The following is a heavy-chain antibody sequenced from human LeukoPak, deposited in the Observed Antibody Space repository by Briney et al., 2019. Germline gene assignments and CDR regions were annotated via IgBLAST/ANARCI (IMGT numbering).Heavy chain of an antibody. CDR2: ISGYKGNT. J-gene: IGHJ5*02. CDR1: GYTFTSYG. CDR3: AWSGSSTSRNWLDP. V-gene: IGHV1-18*01. Sequence: ASVKVSCKASGYTFTSYGVTWVRQASGQGLEWMGWISGYKGNTNYAQKFQGRVTMTTDTSTRIAYMELRSLRSDDTAVYYCAWSGSSTSRNWLDPWGQGTLVTVSS. D-gene: IGHD6-6*01.